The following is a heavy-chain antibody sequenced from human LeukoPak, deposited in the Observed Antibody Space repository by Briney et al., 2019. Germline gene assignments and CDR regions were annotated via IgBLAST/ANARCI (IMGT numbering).Heavy chain of an antibody. V-gene: IGHV3-48*02. Sequence: AGSLTLSCAASGFTFSSYSMNWVRQPPGKGLEWVSYISSSGTTIYYADSVKGRFTISRDNAKNSLYLQMNSLRDEDTAVYYCARVWGLAVAGGEIEYWGQGTLVTVSS. CDR1: GFTFSSYS. D-gene: IGHD6-13*01. CDR3: ARVWGLAVAGGEIEY. CDR2: ISSSGTTI. J-gene: IGHJ4*02.